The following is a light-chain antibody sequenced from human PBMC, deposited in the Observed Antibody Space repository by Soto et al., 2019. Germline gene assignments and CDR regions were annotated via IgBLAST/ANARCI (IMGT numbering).Light chain of an antibody. CDR1: QSVSTSQ. Sequence: EIVLTHSPGTLSLSPVERATLSCSSSQSVSTSQLAWYQQKPGQAPRLLIFGASSRATGIPDRFRGSGSGTDFTLTISRLEPEDFAVYYCQQYGSSPRTFGQGTKVDIK. J-gene: IGKJ1*01. V-gene: IGKV3-20*01. CDR2: GAS. CDR3: QQYGSSPRT.